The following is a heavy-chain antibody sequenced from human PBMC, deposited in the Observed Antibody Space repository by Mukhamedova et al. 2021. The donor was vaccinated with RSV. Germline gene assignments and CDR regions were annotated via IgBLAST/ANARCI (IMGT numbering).Heavy chain of an antibody. Sequence: CTWGIIPILGIANYAQKFQGRVTITADESTSTAYMELSSLRSEDTAVYYCARGRDGYNSRLFGLDYWGQGTLVTVSS. CDR2: IIPILGIA. J-gene: IGHJ4*02. CDR3: ARGRDGYNSRLFGLDY. V-gene: IGHV1-69*10. D-gene: IGHD5-24*01.